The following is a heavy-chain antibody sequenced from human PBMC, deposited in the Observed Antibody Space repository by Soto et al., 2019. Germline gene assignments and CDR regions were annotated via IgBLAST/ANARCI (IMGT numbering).Heavy chain of an antibody. CDR3: ATFLSYDYSYYGMDV. Sequence: ASVKVSCKVSGYTLTELSMHWVRQAPGKGLEWMGGFDPEDGETIYAQKFQGSVTMTEDTSTDPSYMELSILRSEDTALYYCATFLSYDYSYYGMDVWGQGTTVTVSS. CDR2: FDPEDGET. J-gene: IGHJ6*02. D-gene: IGHD5-12*01. CDR1: GYTLTELS. V-gene: IGHV1-24*01.